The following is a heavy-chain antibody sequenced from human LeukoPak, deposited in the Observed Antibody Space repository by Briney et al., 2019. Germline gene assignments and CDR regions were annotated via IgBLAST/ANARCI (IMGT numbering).Heavy chain of an antibody. CDR2: LSPRDGRT. CDR3: AKASATAVAGFDY. Sequence: QPGEPLRLSCAASGFTFNISAMNWVRQAPAKALVWVSTLSPRDGRTFYSDSVRGRFTISRDNSKNTLYLQMNSLRAEDTAVYYCAKASATAVAGFDYWGQGALVTVS. D-gene: IGHD6-19*01. V-gene: IGHV3-23*01. J-gene: IGHJ4*02. CDR1: GFTFNISA.